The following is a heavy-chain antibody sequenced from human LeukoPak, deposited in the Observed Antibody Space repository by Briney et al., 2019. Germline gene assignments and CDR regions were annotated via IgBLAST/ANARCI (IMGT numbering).Heavy chain of an antibody. D-gene: IGHD3-9*01. J-gene: IGHJ6*02. Sequence: PGGSLRLSCAASGLTFSSYSMNWVRQAPGKGLEWVSSISSSSSYIYYADSVKGRFTISRDNAKNSLYLQMNSLRAEDTAVYYCARDRRYYDILTGQGNYYYYYGMDVWGQGTTVTVSS. CDR2: ISSSSSYI. CDR1: GLTFSSYS. V-gene: IGHV3-21*01. CDR3: ARDRRYYDILTGQGNYYYYYGMDV.